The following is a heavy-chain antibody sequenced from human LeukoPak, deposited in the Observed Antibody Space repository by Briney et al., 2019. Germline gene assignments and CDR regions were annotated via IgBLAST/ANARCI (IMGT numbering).Heavy chain of an antibody. CDR1: GFTFSSYW. V-gene: IGHV3-74*01. CDR3: ARCFSRGGSCLY. J-gene: IGHJ4*02. CDR2: INNDGSSR. Sequence: GGSLRLSCAASGFTFSSYWMHWVRQAPGKGLVWVSRINNDGSSRSYADSVKGRFTISRDNAKNTLYLQMNSLRAEDTAVYYCARCFSRGGSCLYWGQGTLFTVSS. D-gene: IGHD2-15*01.